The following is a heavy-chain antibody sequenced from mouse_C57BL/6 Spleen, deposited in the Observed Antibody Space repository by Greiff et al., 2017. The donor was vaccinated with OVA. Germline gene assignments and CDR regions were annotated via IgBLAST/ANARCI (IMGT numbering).Heavy chain of an antibody. CDR2: IYPRSGNT. V-gene: IGHV1-81*01. CDR3: ARSYGSSYYYFDY. D-gene: IGHD1-1*01. CDR1: GYTFTSYG. J-gene: IGHJ2*01. Sequence: VKLMESGAELARPGASVKLSCKASGYTFTSYGISWVKQRTGQGLEWIGEIYPRSGNTYYNEKFKGKATLTADKSSSTAYMELRSLTSEDSAVYFCARSYGSSYYYFDYWGQGTTLTVSS.